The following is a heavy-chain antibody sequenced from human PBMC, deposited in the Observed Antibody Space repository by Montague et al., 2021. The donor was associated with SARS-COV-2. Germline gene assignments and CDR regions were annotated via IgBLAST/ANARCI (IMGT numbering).Heavy chain of an antibody. J-gene: IGHJ5*02. CDR2: IYDSGST. CDR3: VKGSGYP. Sequence: SETLSLTCAVYGVSFSGYYWSWIRQPPGKGLEWIGFIYDSGSTSYNPSLHSRVTITIDTSKNQFSLNLMSVTPADTAVYYCVKGSGYPWGQGTLVTVSS. CDR1: GVSFSGYY. V-gene: IGHV4-34*11. D-gene: IGHD3-22*01.